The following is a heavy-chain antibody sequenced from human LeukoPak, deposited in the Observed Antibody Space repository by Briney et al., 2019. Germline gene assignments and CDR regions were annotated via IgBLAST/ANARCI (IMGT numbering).Heavy chain of an antibody. Sequence: NPSETLSLTCAVYGGSFSGYYWSWLRHPPGKGLEWIGEINHSGSTNYNPSLKSRVTISVDTSKNQFSLKLSSVTAADTAVYYCARGRRMITFGGVIAKHWFDPWGQGTLVTVSS. V-gene: IGHV4-34*01. CDR3: ARGRRMITFGGVIAKHWFDP. J-gene: IGHJ5*02. CDR2: INHSGST. CDR1: GGSFSGYY. D-gene: IGHD3-16*02.